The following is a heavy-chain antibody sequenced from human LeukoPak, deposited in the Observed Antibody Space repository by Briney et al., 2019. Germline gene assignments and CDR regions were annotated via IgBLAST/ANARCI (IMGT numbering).Heavy chain of an antibody. V-gene: IGHV3-21*01. CDR1: GFTFSSYS. J-gene: IGHJ4*02. D-gene: IGHD5-18*01. CDR2: ISSTLSYI. CDR3: ARVSDTSGYSYSSIDY. Sequence: PGGSLRLSCAASGFTFSSYSMNWVRQAPGKGLEWISSISSTLSYIYYADSLKGRFTISRDNAKNSLYLQMNSLRAEDTAVYYCARVSDTSGYSYSSIDYWGQGTLVTVSS.